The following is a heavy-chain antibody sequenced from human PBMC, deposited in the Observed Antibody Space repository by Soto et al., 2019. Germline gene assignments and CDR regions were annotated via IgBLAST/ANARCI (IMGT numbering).Heavy chain of an antibody. D-gene: IGHD1-26*01. CDR1: GFTFSGSA. CDR2: IRSKANSYAT. CDR3: TRMELPDIAFDI. Sequence: GGSLRLSCAASGFTFSGSAMHWVRQASGKGLEWVGRIRSKANSYATAYAASVKGRFTISRDDSKNTAYLQMNSLKTEDTAVYYCTRMELPDIAFDIWGQGIMVTVSS. V-gene: IGHV3-73*01. J-gene: IGHJ3*02.